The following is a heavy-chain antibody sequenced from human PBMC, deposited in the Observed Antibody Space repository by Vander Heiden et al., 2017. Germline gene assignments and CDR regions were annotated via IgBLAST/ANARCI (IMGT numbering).Heavy chain of an antibody. Sequence: QVQLVQSGAEVKKPGSSVKVSCKASGGTFSSYDIGWVRQAPGQGLEWMGGIIPIFGTANYAQKFQGRVTITADESTSTAYMELRSLRSEETAVYYCARDGVAIFGVALPFYGMDVWGQGTTVTVSS. D-gene: IGHD3-3*01. CDR2: IIPIFGTA. V-gene: IGHV1-69*01. CDR1: GGTFSSYD. J-gene: IGHJ6*02. CDR3: ARDGVAIFGVALPFYGMDV.